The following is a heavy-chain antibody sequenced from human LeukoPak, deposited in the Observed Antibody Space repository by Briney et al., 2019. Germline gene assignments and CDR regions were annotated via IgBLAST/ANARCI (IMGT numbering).Heavy chain of an antibody. CDR3: AREGGYSDSSGYYRSFDY. J-gene: IGHJ4*02. V-gene: IGHV3-48*01. CDR1: GFTFSTYA. Sequence: GGSLRLSCAASGFTFSTYAMHWVRQVPGKGLQWVSYISSNSATTYYTDSVMGRFTISRDNAKNSLFLQMSSLRAEDTAVYYCAREGGYSDSSGYYRSFDYWGQGTLVTVSS. CDR2: ISSNSATT. D-gene: IGHD3-22*01.